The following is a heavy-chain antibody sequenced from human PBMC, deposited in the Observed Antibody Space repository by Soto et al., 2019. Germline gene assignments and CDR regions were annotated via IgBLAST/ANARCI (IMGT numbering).Heavy chain of an antibody. CDR2: IYYSGST. J-gene: IGHJ4*02. CDR3: ARNPYYGSGSYYHYDY. V-gene: IGHV4-39*01. Sequence: SETLSLTCTVSGGSIGSSSYYWGWVHQPPGKGLEWIGNIYYSGSTYYNPSLKSRVTISVDTSKNQFSLNLSSVTAADTAVYHCARNPYYGSGSYYHYDYWGQGTLVTVSS. CDR1: GGSIGSSSYY. D-gene: IGHD3-10*01.